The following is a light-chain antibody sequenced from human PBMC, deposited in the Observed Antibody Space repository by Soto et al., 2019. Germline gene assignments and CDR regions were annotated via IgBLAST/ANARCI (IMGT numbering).Light chain of an antibody. CDR3: SSYAGSNNYV. V-gene: IGLV2-8*01. CDR1: SSDVGGYNY. Sequence: QSALTQPTSASGSPGQSVTISCTGTSSDVGGYNYVSWYHQHPGKAPKLMIYDVSKRPSGVPDRFSGSKSGNTASLTVSGLQAEDEADYYCSSYAGSNNYVFGTGTKVTVL. CDR2: DVS. J-gene: IGLJ1*01.